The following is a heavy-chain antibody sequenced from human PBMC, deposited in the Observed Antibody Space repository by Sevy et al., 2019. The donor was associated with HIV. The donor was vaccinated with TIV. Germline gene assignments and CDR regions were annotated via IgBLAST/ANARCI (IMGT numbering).Heavy chain of an antibody. CDR3: RGVRVTTNFDY. D-gene: IGHD1-26*01. V-gene: IGHV3-23*01. J-gene: IGHJ4*02. CDR2: ISGSGGST. Sequence: SGCLRPSCAASGFIFSSYAMSWVRQAPGKGLEWVSGISGSGGSTYYADSVKGRFTISRDNFRKTQYLEINSLRAEDTAVYYCRGVRVTTNFDYWGQGTLVLVSS. CDR1: GFIFSSYA.